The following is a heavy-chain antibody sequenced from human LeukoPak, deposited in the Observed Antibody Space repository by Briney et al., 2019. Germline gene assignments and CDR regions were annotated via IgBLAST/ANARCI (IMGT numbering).Heavy chain of an antibody. J-gene: IGHJ6*03. Sequence: GASVKVSCKASGYTFTIYYIHWVRQAPGQGLEWMGLINPSGGSTNYAQKFQGRVTMTRDTSTSTVYMELSSLRSEDTAVYYCARVLRYCSGGNCYSGGLGYMDVWGKGTTVTISS. CDR2: INPSGGST. D-gene: IGHD2-15*01. V-gene: IGHV1-46*01. CDR1: GYTFTIYY. CDR3: ARVLRYCSGGNCYSGGLGYMDV.